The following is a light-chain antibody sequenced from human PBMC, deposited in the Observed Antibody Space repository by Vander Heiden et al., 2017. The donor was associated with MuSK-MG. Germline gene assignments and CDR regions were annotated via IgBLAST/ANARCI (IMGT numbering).Light chain of an antibody. J-gene: IGLJ2*01. CDR2: SNN. Sequence: QSVLTQPPSASGTPGQRGTISCSGSSSNIGSNTVNWYQQHPGTAPKLLIYSNNQRPSGVPDRFSGSKSGTSASLAISGLQSEDEADYYCAAWDDSLNVVFGGGTKLTVL. V-gene: IGLV1-44*01. CDR3: AAWDDSLNVV. CDR1: SSNIGSNT.